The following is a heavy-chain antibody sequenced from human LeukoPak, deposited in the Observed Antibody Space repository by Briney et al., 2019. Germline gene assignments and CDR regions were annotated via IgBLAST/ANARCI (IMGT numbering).Heavy chain of an antibody. D-gene: IGHD3-16*01. J-gene: IGHJ4*02. CDR2: ISGSGGST. V-gene: IGHV3-23*01. CDR1: GFTFSSYA. CDR3: ARGPGY. Sequence: RSGGSLRLSCAASGFTFSSYAMSWVRQAPGKGLEWVSVISGSGGSTFYADSVKGRFTISRDNSKNTLNLQMNSLRADDTAVYYCARGPGYGGQGTLSPSPQ.